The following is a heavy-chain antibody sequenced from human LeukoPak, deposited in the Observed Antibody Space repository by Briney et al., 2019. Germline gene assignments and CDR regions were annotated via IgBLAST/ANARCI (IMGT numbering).Heavy chain of an antibody. Sequence: GGSLRLSCAASGFTFSSYAMHWVRQAPGKGLEWVAVISYDGSNKYYADSVKGRFTISRDNSKNTLYLQMDSLRAEDTAVYYCARGGGEYSSSFFRWFDPWGQGTLVAVSS. CDR2: ISYDGSNK. CDR1: GFTFSSYA. D-gene: IGHD6-6*01. J-gene: IGHJ5*02. CDR3: ARGGGEYSSSFFRWFDP. V-gene: IGHV3-30*04.